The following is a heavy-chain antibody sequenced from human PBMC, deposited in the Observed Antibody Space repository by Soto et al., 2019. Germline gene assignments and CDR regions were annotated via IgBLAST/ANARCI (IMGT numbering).Heavy chain of an antibody. CDR2: IIPIFGTA. V-gene: IGHV1-69*12. CDR1: GGTFSSYA. J-gene: IGHJ6*02. CDR3: AARREDYYYYGMDV. Sequence: QVQLVQSGAEVKKPGSSVKVSCKASGGTFSSYAISWVRQAPGQGLEWMGGIIPIFGTANYAQKFQGRVTITADESTSTAYMERSSLRSEDTAVYYCAARREDYYYYGMDVWGQGTTVTVSS. D-gene: IGHD1-26*01.